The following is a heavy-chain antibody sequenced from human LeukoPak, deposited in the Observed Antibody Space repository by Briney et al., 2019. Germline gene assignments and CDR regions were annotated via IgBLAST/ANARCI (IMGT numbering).Heavy chain of an antibody. CDR3: AREVCSGGSCYSDY. Sequence: PGGSLRLSCAASGFTVSNNYMSWVRQAPGKGLEWVSVIYSGGSIYYADSVKGRFTISRDNSKNTLYLQMNSLRVEDTAVYYCAREVCSGGSCYSDYWGQGTLVTVSS. J-gene: IGHJ4*02. CDR2: IYSGGSI. CDR1: GFTVSNNY. D-gene: IGHD2-15*01. V-gene: IGHV3-53*01.